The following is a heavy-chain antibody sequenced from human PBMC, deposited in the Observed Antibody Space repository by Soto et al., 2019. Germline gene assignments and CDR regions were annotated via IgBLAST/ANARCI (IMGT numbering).Heavy chain of an antibody. CDR1: WAPISSTSFF. CDR3: AKNLPRTGRLHY. J-gene: IGHJ4*02. CDR2: IFFSVKT. Sequence: FGTPSPPFPLSWAPISSTSFFWAWVPQPPGKWLGWVVSIFFSVKTHYNTSLKSRVNISVDRSKDQFSLQMTSVTAADTAVYYCAKNLPRTGRLHYWGQGTLVTVSS. V-gene: IGHV4-39*05.